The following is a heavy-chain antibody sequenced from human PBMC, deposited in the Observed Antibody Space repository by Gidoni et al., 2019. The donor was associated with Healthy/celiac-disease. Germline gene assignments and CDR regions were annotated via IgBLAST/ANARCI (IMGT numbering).Heavy chain of an antibody. V-gene: IGHV3-23*01. CDR1: GFTFSTYA. D-gene: IGHD2-15*01. CDR3: AKGQIPIVVVVAATQDAFDI. CDR2: ISGSGGST. Sequence: EVQLLESGRGLVQPGGSLRLSCAASGFTFSTYAMTWVRQAPGKGLEWVSAISGSGGSTYYADSVKGRFTISRDNSKNTLYLQMNSLRAEDTAVYYCAKGQIPIVVVVAATQDAFDIWGQGTMVTVSS. J-gene: IGHJ3*02.